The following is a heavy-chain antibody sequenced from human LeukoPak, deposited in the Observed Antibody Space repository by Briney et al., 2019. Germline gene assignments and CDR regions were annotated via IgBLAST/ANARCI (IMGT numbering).Heavy chain of an antibody. CDR1: GGSFSGYY. D-gene: IGHD3-10*01. Sequence: SETLSLTCAVYGGSFSGYYWSWIRQPPGKGLEWIGEINHSGSTHYNPSLKSRVTISVDTSKNQFSLKLSSVTAADTAVYYCARVGVGMVRGVMVYWGQGTLVTVSS. J-gene: IGHJ4*02. V-gene: IGHV4-34*01. CDR3: ARVGVGMVRGVMVY. CDR2: INHSGST.